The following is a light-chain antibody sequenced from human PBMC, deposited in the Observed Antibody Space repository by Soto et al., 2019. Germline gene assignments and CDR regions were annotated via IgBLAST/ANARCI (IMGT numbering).Light chain of an antibody. J-gene: IGKJ1*01. CDR2: GAS. Sequence: EIVMTQSPGTLSVSPGERATLSCRASQSVSGNLAWYQQNPDQAPRLLIYGASTRATGIPARFSGSGSGTEFTLTISSLQSEDFAVYYCQQYNNGPRTFGQGTKVEIK. CDR3: QQYNNGPRT. CDR1: QSVSGN. V-gene: IGKV3-15*01.